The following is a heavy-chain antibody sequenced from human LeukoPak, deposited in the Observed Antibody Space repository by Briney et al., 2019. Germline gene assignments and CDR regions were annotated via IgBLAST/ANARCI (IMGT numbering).Heavy chain of an antibody. V-gene: IGHV1-18*01. CDR2: ISAYNGNT. CDR3: ARVPSDYYDSSGYSTRTAFDI. J-gene: IGHJ3*02. Sequence: ASVKVSCKASGYTFTSYDINWVRQATGQGLEWMGWISAYNGNTNYAQKLQGRVTMTTDTSTSTAYMELSSLRSEDTAVYYCARVPSDYYDSSGYSTRTAFDIWGQGTMVTVSS. CDR1: GYTFTSYD. D-gene: IGHD3-22*01.